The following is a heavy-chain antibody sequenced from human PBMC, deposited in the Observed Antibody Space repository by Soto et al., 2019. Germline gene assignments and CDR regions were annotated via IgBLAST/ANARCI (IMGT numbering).Heavy chain of an antibody. CDR1: GGSISSGGYY. CDR2: INYSGTT. CDR3: ARFHNFFHALDI. Sequence: SETLSLTCSFSGGSISSGGYYWGWFRQPPEKGPEWIGTINYSGTTYYNASLKSRVTISADTSTNKFSLNLNSVTAADTAVYHCARFHNFFHALDIWGHGTMVT. D-gene: IGHD1-20*01. V-gene: IGHV4-39*01. J-gene: IGHJ3*02.